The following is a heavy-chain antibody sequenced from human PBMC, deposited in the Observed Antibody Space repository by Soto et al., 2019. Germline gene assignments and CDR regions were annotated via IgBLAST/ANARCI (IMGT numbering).Heavy chain of an antibody. CDR3: VKGGRTKIYWFAP. V-gene: IGHV3-64D*06. CDR2: ISSNGGST. Sequence: GGSLRLSCSASGFTFSSYAMHWVRQAPGKGLEYVSAISSNGGSTYYADSVKGRFTISRDNSKNTLYLQMSSLRAEDTAVYYCVKGGRTKIYWFAPWGQGTLVTVSS. J-gene: IGHJ5*02. CDR1: GFTFSSYA.